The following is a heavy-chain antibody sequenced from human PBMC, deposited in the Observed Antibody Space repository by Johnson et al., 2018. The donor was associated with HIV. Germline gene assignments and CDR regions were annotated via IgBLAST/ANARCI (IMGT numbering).Heavy chain of an antibody. V-gene: IGHV3-23*04. J-gene: IGHJ3*02. CDR1: GFTFSSFA. CDR3: ARRCSSSSCSHGAFDI. Sequence: EVQLVESGGGVVQPGRSLRLSCEASGFTFSSFAMHWVRQAPGKGLEWVSAISGSGGSTYYADSVKGRFTISRDNSKNTLFLHMNSLRAEDTAMYYCARRCSSSSCSHGAFDIWGQGTVVTVSS. CDR2: ISGSGGST. D-gene: IGHD2-2*01.